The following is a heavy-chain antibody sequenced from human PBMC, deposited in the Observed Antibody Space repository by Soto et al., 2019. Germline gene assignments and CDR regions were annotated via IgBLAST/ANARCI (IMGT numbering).Heavy chain of an antibody. CDR1: GYTFTGYY. CDR2: INPNSGGT. CDR3: ERGEPTDPMDV. D-gene: IGHD4-17*01. V-gene: IGHV1-2*04. J-gene: IGHJ6*02. Sequence: ASVNVSCKASGYTFTGYYMHWVRQAPGQGLEWMGWINPNSGGTNYAQKFQGWVTMNRDTSISTAYMELSRLRSDDTAVYYCERGEPTDPMDVWGQVNTVTVSS.